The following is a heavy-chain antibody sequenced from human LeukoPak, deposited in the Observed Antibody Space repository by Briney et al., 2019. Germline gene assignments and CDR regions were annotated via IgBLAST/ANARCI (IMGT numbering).Heavy chain of an antibody. CDR2: IYYSGIT. CDR1: GGSISSGGYY. V-gene: IGHV4-31*03. J-gene: IGHJ4*02. D-gene: IGHD1-26*01. Sequence: SETLSLTCTVSGGSISSGGYYWSWIRHHPGKGLEWIGYIYYSGITYYNPSLKSRITISVDMSKNHFSLKLSPVTAADTAVYYCARALFSGHESSFFHYWGQGTLVTVSS. CDR3: ARALFSGHESSFFHY.